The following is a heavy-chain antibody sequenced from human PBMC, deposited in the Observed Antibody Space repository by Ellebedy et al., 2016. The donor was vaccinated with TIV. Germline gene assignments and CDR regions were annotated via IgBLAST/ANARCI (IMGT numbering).Heavy chain of an antibody. D-gene: IGHD1-26*01. CDR2: ISYDGSNK. V-gene: IGHV3-30*03. J-gene: IGHJ4*02. Sequence: PGGSLRLSCAASGFTFSSYGMHWVRQAPGKGLEWVAVISYDGSNKYYAESVKGRFTISRENSKNTLYLQMNSLRTEDKAVYYCARSGSDLPFDYWGQGTLVTVSS. CDR3: ARSGSDLPFDY. CDR1: GFTFSSYG.